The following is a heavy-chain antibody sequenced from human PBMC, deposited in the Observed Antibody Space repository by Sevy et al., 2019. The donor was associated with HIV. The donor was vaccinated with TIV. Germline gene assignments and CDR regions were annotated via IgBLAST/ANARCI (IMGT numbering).Heavy chain of an antibody. D-gene: IGHD1-26*01. V-gene: IGHV3-64*02. CDR1: GFTFSSYA. CDR3: ARGQWEPEDYYFDN. Sequence: AGSLRLSCAASGFTFSSYAMHWVRQAPGKELEYVSAISSKGGSTYYADSVKGRFTISRDNSKNTLYLQMGSLRAEDMALYYCARGQWEPEDYYFDNWGQGTLVTVSS. CDR2: ISSKGGST. J-gene: IGHJ4*02.